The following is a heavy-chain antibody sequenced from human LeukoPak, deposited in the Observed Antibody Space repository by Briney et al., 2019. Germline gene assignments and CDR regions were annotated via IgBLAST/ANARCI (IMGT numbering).Heavy chain of an antibody. CDR3: ARQLGYTYGGDYYYYMDV. Sequence: SETLSPTCTVYTRSITNSSYYWGWIRQPPAKGLEWIGSIYYTGSTYYKPSLKSRLTISVDPPKNKFSLKLSSVTAADPPVYHWARQLGYTYGGDYYYYMDVWGKGTTVTVSS. D-gene: IGHD5-18*01. CDR2: IYYTGST. V-gene: IGHV4-39*01. J-gene: IGHJ6*03. CDR1: TRSITNSSYY.